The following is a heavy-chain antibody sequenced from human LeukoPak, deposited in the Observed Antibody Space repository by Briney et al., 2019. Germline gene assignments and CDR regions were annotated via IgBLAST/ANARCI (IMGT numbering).Heavy chain of an antibody. V-gene: IGHV4-34*01. CDR3: ARSGPRAIGGWYFDY. CDR1: GGSFSGYY. CDR2: INHSGRT. J-gene: IGHJ4*02. D-gene: IGHD6-19*01. Sequence: PSETLSLTCAVYGGSFSGYYWSWIRQPPGKGLEWIGEINHSGRTNYNPSLKSRVTISVDTSKNQFSLKLSSVTAADTAVYYCARSGPRAIGGWYFDYWGQGTLVTVSS.